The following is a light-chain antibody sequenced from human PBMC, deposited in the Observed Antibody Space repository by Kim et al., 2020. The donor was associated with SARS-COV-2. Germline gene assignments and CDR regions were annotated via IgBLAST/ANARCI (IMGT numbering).Light chain of an antibody. CDR2: AAS. J-gene: IGKJ1*01. CDR1: QDIDNS. CDR3: QKYNSAPWT. V-gene: IGKV1-27*01. Sequence: APVGDRVTITGRASQDIDNSLAWYQQKPSKVPQVLIYAASTLQSGVPSRFSGSGSGTEFTLNIGSLQTEDVATYYCQKYNSAPWTFGPGTKVEIK.